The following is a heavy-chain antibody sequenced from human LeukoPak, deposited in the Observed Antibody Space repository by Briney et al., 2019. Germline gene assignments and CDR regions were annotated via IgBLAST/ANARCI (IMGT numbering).Heavy chain of an antibody. V-gene: IGHV4-34*01. J-gene: IGHJ5*02. CDR3: ARARPASIGSGTTTAGEPFDP. CDR1: GGSFSGYY. D-gene: IGHD3-10*01. Sequence: SETLSLTCAVYGGSFSGYYWSWIRQPPGKGLEWIGEINHSGSTNYNPSLKSRVTISVDTSKNQFSLKLSSVTAADTAVYYCARARPASIGSGTTTAGEPFDPWGQGTLVTVSS. CDR2: INHSGST.